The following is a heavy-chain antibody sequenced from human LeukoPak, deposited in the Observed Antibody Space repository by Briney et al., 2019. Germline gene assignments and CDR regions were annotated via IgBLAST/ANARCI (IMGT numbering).Heavy chain of an antibody. Sequence: SETLSLTCTVSGGSLSSTRYYWGWIRQPPGKGLEWIGSIYYSGSTYYNPSLKSRVTISVDTSKNQFSLKLSSVTAADTAVYYCARVSSDTVSDLPFDYWGQGTLVTVSS. V-gene: IGHV4-39*07. CDR2: IYYSGST. CDR1: GGSLSSTRYY. J-gene: IGHJ4*02. CDR3: ARVSSDTVSDLPFDY. D-gene: IGHD4-17*01.